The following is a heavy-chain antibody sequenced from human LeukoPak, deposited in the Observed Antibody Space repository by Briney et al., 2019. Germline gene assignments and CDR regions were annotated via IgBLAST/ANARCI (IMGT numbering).Heavy chain of an antibody. CDR3: ARGRYYGSGSDFDY. V-gene: IGHV4-34*01. CDR1: GGSISSYY. Sequence: KPSETLSLTCTVSGGSISSYYWSWIRQPPGKGLEWIGEINHSGSTNYNPSLKSRVTISVDTSKNQFSLKLSSVTAADTAVYYCARGRYYGSGSDFDYWGQGTLVTVSS. J-gene: IGHJ4*02. CDR2: INHSGST. D-gene: IGHD3-10*01.